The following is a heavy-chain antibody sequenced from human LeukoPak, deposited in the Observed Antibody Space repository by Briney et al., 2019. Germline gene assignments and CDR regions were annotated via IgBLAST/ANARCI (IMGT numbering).Heavy chain of an antibody. Sequence: GGSLRLSCAASGFTFSSYSMNWVRQAPGKGLEWVPSISSSSSYIYYADSAKGRFTISRDNAKNSLYLQMNSLRAEDTAVYYCARGPRKIAAVASSHLDYWGQGTLVTVSS. J-gene: IGHJ4*02. CDR3: ARGPRKIAAVASSHLDY. D-gene: IGHD6-13*01. CDR2: ISSSSSYI. CDR1: GFTFSSYS. V-gene: IGHV3-21*01.